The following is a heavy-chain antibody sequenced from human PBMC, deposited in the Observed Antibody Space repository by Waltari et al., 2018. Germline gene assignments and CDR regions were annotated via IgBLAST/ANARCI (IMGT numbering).Heavy chain of an antibody. CDR2: RNEDGSEK. J-gene: IGHJ6*03. V-gene: IGHV3-7*01. CDR1: GFAFSTYS. D-gene: IGHD3-16*01. Sequence: EVQLVESGGGLVQPGGSLRLSCAASGFAFSTYSMTWVRQAPGKGLGGVANRNEDGSEKYYVASVKGRFTISRDNAKNSLYLQMNSLRAEDTAVYYCAREGGLNYYNMDVWGKGTTVTVSS. CDR3: AREGGLNYYNMDV.